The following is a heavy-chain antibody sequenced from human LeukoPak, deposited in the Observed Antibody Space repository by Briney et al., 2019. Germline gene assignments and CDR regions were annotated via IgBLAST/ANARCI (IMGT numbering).Heavy chain of an antibody. Sequence: GGSLEISCKGFGYRFTNYWIGWVRQMPGKGLQWVGIIYPGDSDTRYSPSFQGQVTISADKSISTAYLQWRSLKASDTAMYYCARLTYYYNSSGYIADYWGQGTQVTISS. V-gene: IGHV5-51*01. J-gene: IGHJ4*02. CDR2: IYPGDSDT. CDR3: ARLTYYYNSSGYIADY. D-gene: IGHD3-22*01. CDR1: GYRFTNYW.